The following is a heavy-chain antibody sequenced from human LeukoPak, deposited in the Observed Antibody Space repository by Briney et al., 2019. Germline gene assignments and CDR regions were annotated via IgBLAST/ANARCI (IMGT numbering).Heavy chain of an antibody. CDR3: ARGDFWSPPIDY. D-gene: IGHD3-3*01. CDR2: IKQDASEK. V-gene: IGHV3-7*01. Sequence: GALRLSCAASGITFSSYWMNWVRQAPGKGLEWVANIKQDASEKYYVDSVKGRFTISRDHAKNSLYLQMNSLRAEDTAVYYCARGDFWSPPIDYWGQGTLVTVSS. CDR1: GITFSSYW. J-gene: IGHJ4*02.